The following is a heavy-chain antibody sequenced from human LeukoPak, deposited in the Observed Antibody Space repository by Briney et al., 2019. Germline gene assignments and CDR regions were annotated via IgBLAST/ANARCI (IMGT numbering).Heavy chain of an antibody. CDR3: ARALFYDSSGYYHDAFDI. CDR1: GGSISSYY. Sequence: SETLSLTCTVSGGSISSYYWSWIRQPAGKGLEWIGRIYTSGSTNYNPSLKSRVTISVDTSKNQFSLKLSSVTAADTAVYYCARALFYDSSGYYHDAFDIWGQGTMVTVSS. D-gene: IGHD3-22*01. V-gene: IGHV4-4*07. J-gene: IGHJ3*02. CDR2: IYTSGST.